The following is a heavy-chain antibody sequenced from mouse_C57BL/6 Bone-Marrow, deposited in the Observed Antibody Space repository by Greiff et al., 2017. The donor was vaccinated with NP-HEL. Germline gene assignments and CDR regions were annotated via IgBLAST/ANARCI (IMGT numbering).Heavy chain of an antibody. CDR1: GFSLSTFGMG. Sequence: QVTLKVSGPGILQPSQTLSLTCSFSGFSLSTFGMGVGWIRQPSGKGLEWLAHIWWDDDKYYNPALKSRLTISKDTSKNQVILEIANVDTADTATYYCARIAHYYGSSYWYFDVWGTVTTVTVSS. CDR2: IWWDDDK. D-gene: IGHD1-1*01. J-gene: IGHJ1*03. CDR3: ARIAHYYGSSYWYFDV. V-gene: IGHV8-8*01.